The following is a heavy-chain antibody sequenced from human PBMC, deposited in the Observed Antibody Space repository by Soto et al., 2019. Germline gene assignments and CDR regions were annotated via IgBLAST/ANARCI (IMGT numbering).Heavy chain of an antibody. D-gene: IGHD3-10*01. CDR1: GFTFSSYA. CDR3: AKNPGSGTTYYFVY. V-gene: IGHV3-23*01. J-gene: IGHJ4*02. CDR2: ISGSGGST. Sequence: GGSLRLSCAASGFTFSSYAMSWVRQAPGKGLEWVSAISGSGGSTYYADSVKGRFTISRDNSKNTLYLQMNSLRAEDTAVYSCAKNPGSGTTYYFVYWGQGTLVTVSS.